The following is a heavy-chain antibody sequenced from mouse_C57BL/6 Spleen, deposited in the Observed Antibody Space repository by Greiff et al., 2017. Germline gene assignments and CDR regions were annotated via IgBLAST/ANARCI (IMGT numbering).Heavy chain of an antibody. V-gene: IGHV3-6*01. CDR2: ISYDGSN. Sequence: EVQLVESGPGLVKPSQSLSLTCSVTGYSITSGYYWNWIRQFPGNKLEWMGYISYDGSNNYNPSLKNRISITRDTSKSQFFLKLNSVTTEDTATYYCARGGSNYDWYFDVWGTGTTVTVSS. CDR3: ARGGSNYDWYFDV. J-gene: IGHJ1*03. D-gene: IGHD2-5*01. CDR1: GYSITSGYY.